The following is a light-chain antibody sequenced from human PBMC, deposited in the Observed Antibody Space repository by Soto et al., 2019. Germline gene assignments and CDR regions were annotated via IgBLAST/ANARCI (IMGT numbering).Light chain of an antibody. CDR1: SSDVGSYNY. V-gene: IGLV2-14*03. CDR3: SSYTASSTLV. J-gene: IGLJ3*02. CDR2: EVI. Sequence: QSALTQPASVSGSPGQSITISCAGTSSDVGSYNYVSWYQQHPGKAPKLMIYEVINRPSGVSHRFSGSKSGNTASLTISGLQAEDEADYYCSSYTASSTLVFGGGTQLTVL.